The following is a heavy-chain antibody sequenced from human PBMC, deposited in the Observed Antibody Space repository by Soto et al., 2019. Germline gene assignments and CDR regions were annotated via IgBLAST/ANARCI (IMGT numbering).Heavy chain of an antibody. Sequence: QVQLVQSGAEVKKPGASVKVSCKASGYTFTSYGISWVRQAPGQGLEWMGWISAYNGNTNYAQKLQGRVTMTTDTSTSTAYMELRSLRSDDTAVYYCARDDQAYSIVVVITMGYWGQGTLVTVSS. J-gene: IGHJ4*02. CDR2: ISAYNGNT. V-gene: IGHV1-18*01. D-gene: IGHD3-22*01. CDR3: ARDDQAYSIVVVITMGY. CDR1: GYTFTSYG.